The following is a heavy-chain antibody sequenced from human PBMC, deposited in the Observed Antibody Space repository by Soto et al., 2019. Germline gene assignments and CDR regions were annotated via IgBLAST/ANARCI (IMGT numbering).Heavy chain of an antibody. CDR1: GFTFSSFA. D-gene: IGHD1-26*01. V-gene: IGHV3-23*01. Sequence: PGWSLRLSCAASGFTFSSFAMNWVRQAPGKGLEWVSAISGSGGSTYYADSVKGRFTISRDNSKNTLYLQMNSLRAEDTAVYYCAKVRSYRDAFDIWGQGTMVTVS. J-gene: IGHJ3*02. CDR3: AKVRSYRDAFDI. CDR2: ISGSGGST.